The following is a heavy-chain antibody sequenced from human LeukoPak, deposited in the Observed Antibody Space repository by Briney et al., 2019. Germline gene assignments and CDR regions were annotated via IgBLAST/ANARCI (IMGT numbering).Heavy chain of an antibody. V-gene: IGHV3-7*01. D-gene: IGHD3-10*01. CDR2: IKQDGSEK. J-gene: IGHJ6*02. CDR1: GFTFSSHW. CDR3: ARALGGILPYYYYGMDV. Sequence: GGSLRLSCAASGFTFSSHWMSWVRQAPGKGLEWVANIKQDGSEKYYVDSVKGRFTISRDNAKNSLYLQMNSLRAEDTAVYYCARALGGILPYYYYGMDVWGQGTTVTVSS.